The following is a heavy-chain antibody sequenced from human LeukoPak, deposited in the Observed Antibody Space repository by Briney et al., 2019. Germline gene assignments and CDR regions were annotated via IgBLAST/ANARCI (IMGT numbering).Heavy chain of an antibody. Sequence: GESLKISCKGSGYSFTSYWIGWVRQMPGKGLEWMGIIYPGVSDTRYSPSFQGQVTISVDKTISTAYLQWSSLKASDTAMYYCAMASQRSIDYWGQGTLVTVSS. CDR2: IYPGVSDT. CDR1: GYSFTSYW. J-gene: IGHJ4*02. D-gene: IGHD2-2*01. CDR3: AMASQRSIDY. V-gene: IGHV5-51*01.